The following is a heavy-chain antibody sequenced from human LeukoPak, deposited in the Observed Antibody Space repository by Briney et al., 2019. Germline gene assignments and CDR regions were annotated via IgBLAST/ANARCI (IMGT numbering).Heavy chain of an antibody. CDR3: ATVVIAVAGNHYFDY. D-gene: IGHD6-19*01. CDR2: FDPEDGET. CDR1: GYTLTELS. J-gene: IGHJ4*02. Sequence: ASVKVSCKVSGYTLTELSMHWVRQAPGKGLEWMGGFDPEDGETICAQKFQGRVTMTEDTSTDTAYMELSSLRSEDTAVYYCATVVIAVAGNHYFDYWGQGTLVTVSS. V-gene: IGHV1-24*01.